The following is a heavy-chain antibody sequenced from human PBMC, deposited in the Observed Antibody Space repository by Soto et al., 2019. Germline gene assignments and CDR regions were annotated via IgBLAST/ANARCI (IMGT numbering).Heavy chain of an antibody. D-gene: IGHD1-1*01. Sequence: PGGSLRLSCAASGFTLSRYWVHWVRQVPGKGLVWVSRINPDGSTTNYADSVKGRFTVSRDNAKNTVYLHMNSLRAEDTAVYYCTRDTTGPDDHWGQGTLVTV. CDR2: INPDGSTT. V-gene: IGHV3-74*01. CDR3: TRDTTGPDDH. J-gene: IGHJ4*02. CDR1: GFTLSRYW.